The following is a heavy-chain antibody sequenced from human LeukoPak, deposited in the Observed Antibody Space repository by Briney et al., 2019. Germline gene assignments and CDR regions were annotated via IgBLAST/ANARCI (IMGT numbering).Heavy chain of an antibody. J-gene: IGHJ4*02. CDR3: ARGAPTVTNFDY. CDR1: GFTFSSYG. D-gene: IGHD4-17*01. Sequence: GGSLRLSCAASGFTFSSYGMHWVRQAPGKGLEWVAVIWYDGSNKYYADSVKGRFTISRDNSKNTLYLQMNSLRAEDTAVYYCARGAPTVTNFDYWGQGTLVTVSS. CDR2: IWYDGSNK. V-gene: IGHV3-33*01.